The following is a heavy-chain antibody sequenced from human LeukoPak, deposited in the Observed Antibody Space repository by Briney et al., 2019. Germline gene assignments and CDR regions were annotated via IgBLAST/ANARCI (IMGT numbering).Heavy chain of an antibody. J-gene: IGHJ4*02. CDR1: GFTVSSYE. D-gene: IGHD1-26*01. Sequence: GGSLRLSCAASGFTVSSYEMNWVRQAPGKGLEWLSYISTSGSTKHYADSVKGRFTISRDNAKNSLYLQMNSLRGEDTAVYYCATEKSQTYSGSFGYWGQGTLVTVSS. CDR3: ATEKSQTYSGSFGY. CDR2: ISTSGSTK. V-gene: IGHV3-48*03.